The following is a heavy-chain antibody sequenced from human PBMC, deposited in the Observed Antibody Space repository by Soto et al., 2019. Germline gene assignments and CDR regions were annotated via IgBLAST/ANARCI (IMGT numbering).Heavy chain of an antibody. V-gene: IGHV4-61*01. J-gene: IGHJ5*02. CDR1: GASVSAGSYY. Sequence: PSETLSLTCTVSGASVSAGSYYWSWIRQPPGKGLEYIGFIYYTGRTSYNPSLQSRVFMSVDTSKNQLSLNLTSVTAADTAVYYCARVSSTETCFDPWGQGPLVTVSS. CDR3: ARVSSTETCFDP. D-gene: IGHD6-13*01. CDR2: IYYTGRT.